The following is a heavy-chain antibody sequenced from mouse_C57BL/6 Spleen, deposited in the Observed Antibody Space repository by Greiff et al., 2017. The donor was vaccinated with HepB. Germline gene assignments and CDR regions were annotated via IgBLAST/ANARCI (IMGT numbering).Heavy chain of an antibody. CDR3: AGGDGSSYGTWFAY. J-gene: IGHJ3*01. CDR1: GYTFTSYW. Sequence: VQLQQPGAELVRPGSSVKLSCKASGYTFTSYWMHWVKQRPIQGLEWIGNIDPSDSETHYNQKFKDKATLTVYKSSSTAYMQLSSLTSEDSAVYYCAGGDGSSYGTWFAYWGQGTLVTVSA. CDR2: IDPSDSET. D-gene: IGHD1-1*01. V-gene: IGHV1-52*01.